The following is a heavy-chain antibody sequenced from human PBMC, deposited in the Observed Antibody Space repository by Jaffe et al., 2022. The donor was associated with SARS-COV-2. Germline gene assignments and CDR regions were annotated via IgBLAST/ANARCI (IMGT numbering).Heavy chain of an antibody. V-gene: IGHV4-30-2*01. J-gene: IGHJ5*02. CDR3: ARAVGKVPAAPFDP. D-gene: IGHD2-2*01. Sequence: QLQLQESGSGLVKPSQTLSLTCAVSGGSISSGGYSWSWIRQPPGKGLEWIGYIYHSGSTYYNPSLKSRVTISVDRSKNQFSLKLSSVTAADTAVYYCARAVGKVPAAPFDPWGQGTLVTVSS. CDR2: IYHSGST. CDR1: GGSISSGGYS.